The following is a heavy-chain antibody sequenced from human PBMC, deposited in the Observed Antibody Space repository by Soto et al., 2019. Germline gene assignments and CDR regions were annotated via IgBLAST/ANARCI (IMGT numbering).Heavy chain of an antibody. Sequence: ASVKVSCKASGYTFSSTYMHWVRQAPGQGLEWMGVINPSGGSTTYAQKFQGRVTMTRDTSTSTVYMELSSLRSEDTAVYYCARVPMVRRIYFDYWGQGTLVTVSS. V-gene: IGHV1-46*01. CDR3: ARVPMVRRIYFDY. CDR1: GYTFSSTY. CDR2: INPSGGST. D-gene: IGHD3-10*01. J-gene: IGHJ4*02.